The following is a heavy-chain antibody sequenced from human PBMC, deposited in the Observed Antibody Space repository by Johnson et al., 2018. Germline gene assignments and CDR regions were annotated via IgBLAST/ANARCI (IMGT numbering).Heavy chain of an antibody. V-gene: IGHV3-23*04. D-gene: IGHD3-22*01. CDR3: AKDLYYYDSSGNDAFDI. Sequence: VQLVQSGGGLVQPGGSLRLSCAASGFTFSSYAMSWVRQAPGKGLEWVSAISGSGGSTYYADSVKGRFTISRDNSKNTLYRQMNSLRAEDTAVYYCAKDLYYYDSSGNDAFDIWGQGTMVTVSS. CDR2: ISGSGGST. CDR1: GFTFSSYA. J-gene: IGHJ3*02.